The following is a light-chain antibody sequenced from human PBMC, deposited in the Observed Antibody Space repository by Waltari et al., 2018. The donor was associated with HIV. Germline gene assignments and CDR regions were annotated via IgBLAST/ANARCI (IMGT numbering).Light chain of an antibody. CDR3: CSYGGTWTNVV. V-gene: IGLV2-11*01. CDR2: DVL. J-gene: IGLJ2*01. CDR1: SGVFSNYNY. Sequence: QSALTQPRSVSGSPGQSVTISCTGTSGVFSNYNYASWYQQHPCTAPKLIIYDVLKRPSGVPDRFSGSKSGNTASLTISGLQADDEADYYCCSYGGTWTNVVFGGGTELTVL.